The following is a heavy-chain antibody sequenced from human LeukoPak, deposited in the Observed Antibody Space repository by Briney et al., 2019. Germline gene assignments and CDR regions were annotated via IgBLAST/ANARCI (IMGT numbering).Heavy chain of an antibody. CDR1: GFTFSSYS. J-gene: IGHJ4*02. Sequence: GGSLRLSCAASGFTFSSYSMNWVRQAPGKGLEWVSYISSSGSTIYYADSVKGRFTISRDNAKNSLYLQMNSLRAEDTAVYYCARDVDTAMALDYWGQGTLVTVSS. V-gene: IGHV3-48*04. CDR3: ARDVDTAMALDY. D-gene: IGHD5-18*01. CDR2: ISSSGSTI.